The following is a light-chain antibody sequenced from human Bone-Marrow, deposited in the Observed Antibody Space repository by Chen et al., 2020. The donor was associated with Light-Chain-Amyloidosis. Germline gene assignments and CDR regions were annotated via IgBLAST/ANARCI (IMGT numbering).Light chain of an antibody. V-gene: IGKV3-20*01. J-gene: IGKJ4*01. CDR3: QGYGTSPLT. Sequence: EIVLTQSPGTLSLSPGEGANLSCRASQTISSNSLTWYQQKFDQAPRLLIYGSSSRATGIPDTFTGSGSGTDFTLTINRLEPDDFAMYYCQGYGTSPLTFGGGTKVEI. CDR1: QTISSNS. CDR2: GSS.